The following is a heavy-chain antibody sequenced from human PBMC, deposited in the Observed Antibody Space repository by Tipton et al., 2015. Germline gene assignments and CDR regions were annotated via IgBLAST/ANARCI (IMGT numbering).Heavy chain of an antibody. CDR3: AKDRNYGDSYGMDV. CDR2: IKGDGSEK. J-gene: IGHJ6*02. CDR1: GFTFSSYW. Sequence: SLRLSCAASGFTFSSYWMSWVRQAPGKGLEWLGNIKGDGSEKHYADSVKGRFTISRDNAKNSLYLQMNSLRTEDTALYYCAKDRNYGDSYGMDVWGQGTTVTVSS. V-gene: IGHV3-7*03. D-gene: IGHD4-17*01.